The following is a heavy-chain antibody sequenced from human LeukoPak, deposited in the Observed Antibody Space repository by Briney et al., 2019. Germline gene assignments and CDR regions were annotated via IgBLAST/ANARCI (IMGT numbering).Heavy chain of an antibody. CDR3: ARVTTGGYYNC. D-gene: IGHD3-22*01. Sequence: PSETLSLTCSVSGDSISSGNYYWTWIRHPAGKGLEWIGRIYSTGSTNCNPSLKSRVTISVDTSKNQFSLRLSSVTAADTAVYYCARVTTGGYYNCWGQGTLVTVS. V-gene: IGHV4-61*02. CDR2: IYSTGST. J-gene: IGHJ4*02. CDR1: GDSISSGNYY.